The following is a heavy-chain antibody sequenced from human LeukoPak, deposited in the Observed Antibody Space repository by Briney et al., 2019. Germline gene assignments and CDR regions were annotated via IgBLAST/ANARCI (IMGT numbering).Heavy chain of an antibody. CDR3: ARLAPYDSSGYYGHFDY. V-gene: IGHV5-51*01. CDR2: IYPGDSDT. D-gene: IGHD3-22*01. J-gene: IGHJ4*02. CDR1: GYRFTSYW. Sequence: GESLKISCKGSGYRFTSYWIGWVRQMPGKGLEWMGIIYPGDSDTRYSPSFQGQVTISADKSISTAYLQWSSLKASDTAMYYCARLAPYDSSGYYGHFDYWGQGTLVTVSS.